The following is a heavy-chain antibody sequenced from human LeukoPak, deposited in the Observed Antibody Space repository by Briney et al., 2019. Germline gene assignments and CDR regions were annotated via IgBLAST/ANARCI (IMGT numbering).Heavy chain of an antibody. J-gene: IGHJ6*02. CDR3: ARTHRDPYYYYGMDV. CDR1: GGSISSSNW. Sequence: PSETLSPACAVSGGSISSSNWWSWVRQPPGKGLEWIGEIYHSESTNYNPSLKSRVTISVDKSKNQFSLKPSSVTAADTAVYYCARTHRDPYYYYGMDVWGQGTTVTVSS. CDR2: IYHSEST. V-gene: IGHV4-4*02.